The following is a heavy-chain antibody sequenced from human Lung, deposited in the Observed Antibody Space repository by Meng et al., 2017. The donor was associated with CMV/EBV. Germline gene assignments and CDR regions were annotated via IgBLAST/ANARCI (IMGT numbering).Heavy chain of an antibody. CDR3: ARIERRRILKYCGSDCSTTDY. V-gene: IGHV4-4*02. J-gene: IGHJ4*02. CDR2: IFHSGST. CDR1: SHL. D-gene: IGHD2-21*02. Sequence: SHLCTWVRPVPGKGLGCIAQIFHSGSTNSSPSLKSRVTISVATFKNQFSLKLGSVTAADTAVYYCARIERRRILKYCGSDCSTTDYWGQGTLVTVSS.